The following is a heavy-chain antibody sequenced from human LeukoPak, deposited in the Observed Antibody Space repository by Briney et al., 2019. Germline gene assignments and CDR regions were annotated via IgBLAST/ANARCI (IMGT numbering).Heavy chain of an antibody. CDR2: INHSGST. CDR3: ASMEGFDY. J-gene: IGHJ4*02. Sequence: SETLSLTCAAYGGSFSGYYWSWIRQPPGKGLEWIGEINHSGSTNYNPSLKSRVTISVDTSKNQFSLKLSSVTAADTAVYYCASMEGFDYWGQGTLVTVSS. D-gene: IGHD3-10*01. V-gene: IGHV4-34*01. CDR1: GGSFSGYY.